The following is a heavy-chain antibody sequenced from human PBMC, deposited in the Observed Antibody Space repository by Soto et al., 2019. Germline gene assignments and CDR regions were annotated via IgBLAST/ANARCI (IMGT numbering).Heavy chain of an antibody. D-gene: IGHD2-2*01. Sequence: EVQLLESGGGLVQPGGSLRLSCAASGFTFSSYAMKWVRQAPGKGLEWVSLISDSGTLTYYADSVKGRFTISRDNSGNTLFLQMYSLRDEDTAVYYCARYIPGVRYYGMDVWGQGTKVTVSS. J-gene: IGHJ6*02. V-gene: IGHV3-23*01. CDR1: GFTFSSYA. CDR2: ISDSGTLT. CDR3: ARYIPGVRYYGMDV.